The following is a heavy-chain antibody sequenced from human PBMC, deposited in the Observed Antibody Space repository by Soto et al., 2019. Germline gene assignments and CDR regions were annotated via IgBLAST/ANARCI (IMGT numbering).Heavy chain of an antibody. D-gene: IGHD3-9*01. Sequence: QPGGSLRLSCAASGFTFSSYGMHWVRQAPGKGLEWVAVISYDGSNKYYADSVKGRFTISRDNSKNTLYLQMNSLRAEDTAVYYCAKVLRYFDWLTLDYWGQGTLVTVSS. CDR3: AKVLRYFDWLTLDY. V-gene: IGHV3-30*18. J-gene: IGHJ4*02. CDR1: GFTFSSYG. CDR2: ISYDGSNK.